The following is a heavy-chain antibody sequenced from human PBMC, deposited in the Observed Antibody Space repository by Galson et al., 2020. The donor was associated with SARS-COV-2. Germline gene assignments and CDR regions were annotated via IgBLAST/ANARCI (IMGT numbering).Heavy chain of an antibody. J-gene: IGHJ3*02. D-gene: IGHD5-12*01. CDR3: ARWIDDALDI. CDR2: INHKGRDG. V-gene: IGHV3-30*01. Sequence: LGRGAVINHKGRDGYYADSVRGRFTISKENSKNTHYLQMNSLRAEDTAVYYCARWIDDALDIWGRGTMVTVSS.